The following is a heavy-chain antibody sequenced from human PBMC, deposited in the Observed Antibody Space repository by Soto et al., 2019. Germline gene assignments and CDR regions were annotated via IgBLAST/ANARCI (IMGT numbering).Heavy chain of an antibody. J-gene: IGHJ6*02. CDR3: AREGPAPYYYYGMDV. Sequence: QVQLVQSRVEVKKPGASVKVSCNTSCYGFTTYGISWVRQAPGQGLEWMGWISGYNGNTNYAQKLKGRLTMTTDTSTSTAYMELRSLTSDDTAVYYCAREGPAPYYYYGMDVWGQGSTVTVSS. V-gene: IGHV1-18*01. CDR2: ISGYNGNT. CDR1: CYGFTTYG.